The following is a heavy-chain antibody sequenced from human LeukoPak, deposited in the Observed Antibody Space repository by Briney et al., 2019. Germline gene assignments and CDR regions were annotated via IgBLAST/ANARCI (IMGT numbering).Heavy chain of an antibody. CDR3: ARVSCSSTSCYSRPGWFDP. V-gene: IGHV4-30-4*01. CDR1: GGSISSGDYY. J-gene: IGHJ5*02. Sequence: PSETLSLTCTVSGGSISSGDYYWSWIRQPPGKGLEWIGYIYYSGSTYYNPSLKSRVTISVDTSKNQFSLKLSSVTAADTAVYYCARVSCSSTSCYSRPGWFDPWGQGTLVTVSS. D-gene: IGHD2-2*01. CDR2: IYYSGST.